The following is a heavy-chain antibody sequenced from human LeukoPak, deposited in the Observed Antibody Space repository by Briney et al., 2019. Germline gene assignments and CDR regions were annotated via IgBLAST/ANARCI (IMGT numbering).Heavy chain of an antibody. V-gene: IGHV4-34*01. J-gene: IGHJ5*02. CDR1: GGSFSGYY. CDR2: INHNGST. Sequence: KPSETLSLTCAVYGGSFSGYYWSWIRQPPGKGLEWIGEINHNGSTNYNPSLKSRVTISVDTSKNQFSLKLSSVTAADTAVYYCARGVTMIRGNWFDPWGQGTLVTVSS. D-gene: IGHD3-10*01. CDR3: ARGVTMIRGNWFDP.